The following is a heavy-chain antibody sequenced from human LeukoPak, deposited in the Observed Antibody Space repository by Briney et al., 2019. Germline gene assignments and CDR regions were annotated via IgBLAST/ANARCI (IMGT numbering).Heavy chain of an antibody. Sequence: GSLRLSCAASGFTFDDHGMSWIRQPPGKGLEWIGYIYDSGTTNYNPSLKSRVTISVDTATNQFSLKLRSVTAADTAVYYCARDFSAAFDIWGQGTMVTVSS. CDR1: GFTFDDHG. D-gene: IGHD2/OR15-2a*01. V-gene: IGHV4-59*11. CDR3: ARDFSAAFDI. CDR2: IYDSGTT. J-gene: IGHJ3*02.